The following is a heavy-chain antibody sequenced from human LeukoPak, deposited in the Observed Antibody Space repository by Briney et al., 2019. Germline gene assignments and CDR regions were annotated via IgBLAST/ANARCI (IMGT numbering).Heavy chain of an antibody. CDR1: GGSISSSNW. V-gene: IGHV4-4*02. CDR3: ATASKESSGYFKYFVH. Sequence: SETLSLTCAVSGGSISSSNWWSWVRQHPGKGLEWIGYIYHSGSTYYNPSLKSRVSISGDTSKSEFSLTLNSVTAADTAVYYCATASKESSGYFKYFVHWGQGSLVTVSS. CDR2: IYHSGST. J-gene: IGHJ4*02. D-gene: IGHD3-22*01.